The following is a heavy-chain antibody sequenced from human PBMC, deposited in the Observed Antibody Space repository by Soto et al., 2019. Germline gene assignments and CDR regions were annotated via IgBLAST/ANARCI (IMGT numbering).Heavy chain of an antibody. CDR1: GLTFSSYS. CDR2: ISSSSDTI. CDR3: AIDKAERYCPGTYCYSQLDY. J-gene: IGHJ4*02. D-gene: IGHD2-2*02. V-gene: IGHV3-48*02. Sequence: PGGSLRLSCEASGLTFSSYSMNWIRQAPGKGLEWVSYISSSSDTIHYADSVRGRFTLSRDNARNSLYLQMNSLRDGGTAVYYCAIDKAERYCPGTYCYSQLDYWGQGFPVTVSP.